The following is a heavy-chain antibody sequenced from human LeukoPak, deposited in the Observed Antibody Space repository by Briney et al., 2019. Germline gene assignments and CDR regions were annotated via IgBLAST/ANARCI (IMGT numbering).Heavy chain of an antibody. D-gene: IGHD3-22*01. J-gene: IGHJ4*02. V-gene: IGHV3-30*04. CDR2: ISYDGSKK. Sequence: GRSLRLSCAASGFTFSSYAMHWVRQAPGKGLEWVAVISYDGSKKYYADSVKGRFTVSRDNSKNTLYLQINSLRAEDMAVYYCARVTYYYDSSGYYFDYWGQGTLVTVSS. CDR1: GFTFSSYA. CDR3: ARVTYYYDSSGYYFDY.